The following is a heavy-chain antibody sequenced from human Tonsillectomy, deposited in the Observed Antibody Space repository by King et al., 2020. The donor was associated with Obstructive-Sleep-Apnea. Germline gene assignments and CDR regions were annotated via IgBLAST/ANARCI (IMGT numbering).Heavy chain of an antibody. J-gene: IGHJ6*02. V-gene: IGHV4-59*01. D-gene: IGHD6-19*01. CDR2: FYHSGPS. Sequence: PLQESGPGLVKPSETLSLTCSVSGGGSIENYSWSWIRQPPRGGLEWIGYFYHSGPSNNNPSLKSRVSISIDTSTKRISLKMTSVTDADTAVYYCARGGGYSTGWYESMAVWGQGTAVTVSS. CDR1: GGGSIENYS. CDR3: ARGGGYSTGWYESMAV.